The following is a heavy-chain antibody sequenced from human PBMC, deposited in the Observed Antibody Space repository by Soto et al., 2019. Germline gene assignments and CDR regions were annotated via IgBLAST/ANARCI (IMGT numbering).Heavy chain of an antibody. V-gene: IGHV4-59*01. CDR1: GGSISSYY. D-gene: IGHD3-9*01. CDR3: ARVGYDILTADPDWFDP. CDR2: IYYSGST. Sequence: SETLSLTCTVSGGSISSYYWSWIRQPPGKGLEWIGYIYYSGSTNYNPSLKSRVTISVDTSKNQFSLKLSSVTAADTAVYYCARVGYDILTADPDWFDPWGQGTLVTVSS. J-gene: IGHJ5*02.